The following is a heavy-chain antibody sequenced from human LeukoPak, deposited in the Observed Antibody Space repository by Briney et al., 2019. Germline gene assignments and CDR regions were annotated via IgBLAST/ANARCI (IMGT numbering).Heavy chain of an antibody. CDR3: ARYGLGDTFDI. CDR1: GFTFSSYW. V-gene: IGHV3-7*01. J-gene: IGHJ3*02. D-gene: IGHD4-17*01. Sequence: GGSLRLSCAASGFTFSSYWMSWVRRAPGKGLEWVASIKQDGSETRYVDSMKGRFTIFRDNTKTSLYLQMSSLRAEDTAVYYCARYGLGDTFDIWGQGTVVTVSS. CDR2: IKQDGSET.